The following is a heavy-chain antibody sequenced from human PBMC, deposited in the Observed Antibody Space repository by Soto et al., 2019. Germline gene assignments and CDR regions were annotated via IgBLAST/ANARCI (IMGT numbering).Heavy chain of an antibody. Sequence: ASVKVSCKASGYTFTSYAMHWVRQAPGQRLEWMGWINAGNGNTKYSQKFQGRVTITRDTSASTAYMELSSLRSEDTAVYYCASCRDGYNYGDYNWFDPWGQGTLVTVSS. CDR1: GYTFTSYA. CDR3: ASCRDGYNYGDYNWFDP. D-gene: IGHD5-12*01. V-gene: IGHV1-3*01. CDR2: INAGNGNT. J-gene: IGHJ5*02.